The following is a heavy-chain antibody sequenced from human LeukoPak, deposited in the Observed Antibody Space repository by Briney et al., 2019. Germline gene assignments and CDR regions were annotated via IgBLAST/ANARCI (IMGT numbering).Heavy chain of an antibody. CDR1: GGPIRRSSYS. V-gene: IGHV4-39*01. CDR2: IYDSGST. D-gene: IGHD6-19*01. CDR3: AIGRRRQWRS. Sequence: SETLSLTCTVSGGPIRRSSYSGGWIRHPPGKGLEYIGGIYDSGSTYYNPSLKSRVTISVDTSKNQFSLKLSSVAAADTAVYYCAIGRRRQWRSWGQGTLVTVSS. J-gene: IGHJ5*02.